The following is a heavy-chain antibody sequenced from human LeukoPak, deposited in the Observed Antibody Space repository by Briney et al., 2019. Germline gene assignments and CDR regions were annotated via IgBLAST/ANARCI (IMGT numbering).Heavy chain of an antibody. D-gene: IGHD3-22*01. CDR2: IIPIFGTA. CDR1: GYTFTSYD. J-gene: IGHJ5*02. CDR3: ARVVVITYNWFDP. V-gene: IGHV1-69*13. Sequence: SVKVSCKASGYTFTSYDINWVRQAPGQGLEWMGGIIPIFGTANYAQKFRGRVTITADESTSTAYMELSSLRSEDTAVYYCARVVVITYNWFDPWGQGTLVTVSS.